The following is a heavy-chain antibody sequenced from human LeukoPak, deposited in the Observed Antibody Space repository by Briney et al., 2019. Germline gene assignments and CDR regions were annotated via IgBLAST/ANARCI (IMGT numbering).Heavy chain of an antibody. J-gene: IGHJ3*02. CDR1: GGTFSSYA. D-gene: IGHD1-26*01. CDR2: IIPIFGTA. V-gene: IGHV1-69*05. Sequence: SVKVSCEASGGTFSSYAISWVRQAPGQGLEWMGGIIPIFGTANYAQKFQGRVTITTDESTSTAYMELSSLRSEDTAVYYCARDINSGSSLGAFDIWGQGTMVTVSS. CDR3: ARDINSGSSLGAFDI.